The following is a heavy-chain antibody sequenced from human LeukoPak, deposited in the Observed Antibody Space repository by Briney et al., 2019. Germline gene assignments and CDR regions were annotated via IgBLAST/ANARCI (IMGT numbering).Heavy chain of an antibody. CDR3: ARLHDYGDFYYFDY. CDR2: IYTSGST. CDR1: GGSISSGSYY. J-gene: IGHJ4*02. Sequence: PSQTLSLTCTVPGGSISSGSYYWSWIRQPAGKGLEWIGRIYTSGSTNYNPSLKSRVTISVDTSKNQFSLKLSSVTAADTAVYYCARLHDYGDFYYFDYWGQGTLVTVSS. V-gene: IGHV4-61*02. D-gene: IGHD4-17*01.